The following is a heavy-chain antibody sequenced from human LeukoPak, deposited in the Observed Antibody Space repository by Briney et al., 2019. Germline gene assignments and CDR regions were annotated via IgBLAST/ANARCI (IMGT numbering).Heavy chain of an antibody. CDR1: GDSIRSGGYY. Sequence: SSQTLSLTCTVSGDSIRSGGYYWTWIRQHPEKGLEWIGYIFNSGSTYYNPSLKSRVTISEDTSKNQFSLNLTSVTAADTAVYYCARDRGRVRGYYYAMDVWGQGTTVTVSS. J-gene: IGHJ6*02. D-gene: IGHD2-2*01. V-gene: IGHV4-31*03. CDR2: IFNSGST. CDR3: ARDRGRVRGYYYAMDV.